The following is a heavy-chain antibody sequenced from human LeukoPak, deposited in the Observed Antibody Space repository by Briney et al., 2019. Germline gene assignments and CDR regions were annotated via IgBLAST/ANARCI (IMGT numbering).Heavy chain of an antibody. V-gene: IGHV3-66*01. CDR1: GFTVSSNY. CDR2: IYSGGST. J-gene: IGHJ6*02. Sequence: GGSLRLSCAASGFTVSSNYMSWVRQAPGKGLEWVSVIYSGGSTYYADSVKGRFTISRDNSKNTLYLQMNSLRAEDTAVYYCARDPPGGYGMDVWGQGTTVTVSS. CDR3: ARDPPGGYGMDV.